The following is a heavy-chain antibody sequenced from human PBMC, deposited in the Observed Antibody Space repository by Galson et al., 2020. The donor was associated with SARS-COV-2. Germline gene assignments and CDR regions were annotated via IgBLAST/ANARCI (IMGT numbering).Heavy chain of an antibody. Sequence: HGESLKISCKGSGYSFTSYWISWVRQMPGKGLEWMGRIDPSDSYTNYSPSFQGHVTISADKSISTAYLQWSSLKASDTAMYYCARHALPYCSSTSCHRYFGFGYYYYYMDVWGKGTTVTVSS. J-gene: IGHJ6*03. V-gene: IGHV5-10-1*01. CDR3: ARHALPYCSSTSCHRYFGFGYYYYYMDV. D-gene: IGHD2-2*01. CDR2: IDPSDSYT. CDR1: GYSFTSYW.